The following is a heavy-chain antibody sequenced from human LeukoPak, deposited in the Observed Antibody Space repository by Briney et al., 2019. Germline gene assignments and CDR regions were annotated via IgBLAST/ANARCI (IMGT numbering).Heavy chain of an antibody. CDR3: AKTVRRWLQFKGIESGWFDP. Sequence: SETLSLTCTVSGGSISSSSYYWGWIRQPPGKGLEWIGSIYYSGSTYYNPSLKSRVTISVDTSKNQFSLKLSSVTAADTAVYYCAKTVRRWLQFKGIESGWFDPWGQGTLVTVSS. CDR2: IYYSGST. V-gene: IGHV4-39*01. D-gene: IGHD5-24*01. J-gene: IGHJ5*02. CDR1: GGSISSSSYY.